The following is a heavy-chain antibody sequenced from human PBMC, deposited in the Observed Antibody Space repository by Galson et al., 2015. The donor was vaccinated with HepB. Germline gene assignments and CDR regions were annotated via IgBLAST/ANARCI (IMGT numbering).Heavy chain of an antibody. J-gene: IGHJ5*02. D-gene: IGHD3-22*01. CDR2: MNPNSGNT. Sequence: SVKVSCKASGYTFTHYDINWVRQATGQGLEWMGWMNPNSGNTGYSQKFQGRVTVTRNTSISTAYMELSSLRSEDTAVYYCARVFVDSSGYYHSWFDPWGQGTLVTVSS. CDR3: ARVFVDSSGYYHSWFDP. V-gene: IGHV1-8*01. CDR1: GYTFTHYD.